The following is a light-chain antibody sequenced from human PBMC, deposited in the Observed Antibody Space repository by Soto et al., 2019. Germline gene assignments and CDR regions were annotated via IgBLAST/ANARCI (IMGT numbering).Light chain of an antibody. J-gene: IGLJ3*02. CDR3: SAWDDTVTRPGGV. V-gene: IGLV1-47*02. Sequence: QLVLTQPPSVSGTPGQRITLSCSGSNSNIGTNFVYWYQQLPGTAPKLLIYSNNHRPSGVPDRVFATKSGTSASLAISGLRSDDEDHYYCSAWDDTVTRPGGVFGGGTQLTVL. CDR1: NSNIGTNF. CDR2: SNN.